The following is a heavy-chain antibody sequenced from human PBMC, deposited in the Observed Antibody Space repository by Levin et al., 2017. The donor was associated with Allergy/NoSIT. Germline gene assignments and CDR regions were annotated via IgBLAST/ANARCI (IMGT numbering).Heavy chain of an antibody. V-gene: IGHV3-48*01. D-gene: IGHD7-27*01. CDR2: ITKPSRTI. Sequence: GGSLRLSCAASGFILRTSDMNWVRQAPGKGLEWISFITKPSRTISYADSVKGRFTVSRDNVKNLLYLDMNSPRAEDTAVYYCVTDESGDEDFDYWGQGTLVTVSS. J-gene: IGHJ4*02. CDR1: GFILRTSD. CDR3: VTDESGDEDFDY.